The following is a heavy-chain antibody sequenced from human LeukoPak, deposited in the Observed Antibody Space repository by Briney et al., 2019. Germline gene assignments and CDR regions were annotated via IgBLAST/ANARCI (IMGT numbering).Heavy chain of an antibody. V-gene: IGHV3-23*01. D-gene: IGHD3-22*01. CDR3: ANDGAYYDSSTDAFDI. CDR1: GFTFSSDA. Sequence: PGGSLRLSCAASGFTFSSDAMSWVRQAPGKGLEWVSAISGSGGSTYYADSVKGRFIISRDNSKNTLYLQMNSLRAEDTAVYYCANDGAYYDSSTDAFDIWGQGTMVTVSS. CDR2: ISGSGGST. J-gene: IGHJ3*02.